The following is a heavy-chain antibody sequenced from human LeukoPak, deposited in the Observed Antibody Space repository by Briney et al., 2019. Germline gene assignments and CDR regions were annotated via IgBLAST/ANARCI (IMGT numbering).Heavy chain of an antibody. CDR2: IIPIFGTA. D-gene: IGHD4-23*01. Sequence: SVKVSCKASGGTFSSYAISWVRQAPGQGLEWLGRIIPIFGTANYAQKFQGRVTITTDESTSTAYMELSSLRSEGTAVYYCARDLDYGGNSDRGPWGQGTLVTVSS. CDR1: GGTFSSYA. V-gene: IGHV1-69*05. J-gene: IGHJ5*02. CDR3: ARDLDYGGNSDRGP.